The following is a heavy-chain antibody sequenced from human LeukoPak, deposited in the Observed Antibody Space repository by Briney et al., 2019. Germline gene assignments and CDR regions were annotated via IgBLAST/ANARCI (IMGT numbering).Heavy chain of an antibody. Sequence: SETLSLTRTVSGGSISSGGYYWSWIRQHPGKGLEWIGYIYYSGSTYYNPSLKSRVTISVDTSKNQFSLKLSSVTAADTAVYYCARDYLGDAFDIWGQGTMVTVSS. J-gene: IGHJ3*02. CDR3: ARDYLGDAFDI. V-gene: IGHV4-31*03. D-gene: IGHD3-3*01. CDR1: GGSISSGGYY. CDR2: IYYSGST.